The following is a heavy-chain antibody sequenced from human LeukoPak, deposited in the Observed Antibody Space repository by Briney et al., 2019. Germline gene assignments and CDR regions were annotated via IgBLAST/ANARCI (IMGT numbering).Heavy chain of an antibody. CDR2: IYYSGST. V-gene: IGHV4-59*01. Sequence: PSETLSLTCTVSGGSISSYYGSWIRQSPGKGLEWIGYIYYSGSTNYNPSLKGRVTISLDASKNQFSLRLSSVTAADTAVYYCARSYDSRGYYYYDMDVWGQGTTVTVSS. J-gene: IGHJ6*02. CDR1: GGSISSYY. CDR3: ARSYDSRGYYYYDMDV. D-gene: IGHD3-22*01.